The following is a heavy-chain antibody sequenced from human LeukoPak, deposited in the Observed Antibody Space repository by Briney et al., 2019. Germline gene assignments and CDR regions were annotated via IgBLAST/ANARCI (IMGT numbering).Heavy chain of an antibody. CDR2: ISYDGSNK. CDR3: ARGLIGYQLIYSGRFDL. V-gene: IGHV3-30-3*01. CDR1: GFTFSNYA. Sequence: GGSLRLSCAASGFTFSNYAMHWVRQAPGKGLEWVAVISYDGSNKYYADSVKGRFTISRDNSKNTLYQQMNSLRAEDTAVYYCARGLIGYQLIYSGRFDLWGQGTLVTVSS. D-gene: IGHD2-2*02. J-gene: IGHJ5*02.